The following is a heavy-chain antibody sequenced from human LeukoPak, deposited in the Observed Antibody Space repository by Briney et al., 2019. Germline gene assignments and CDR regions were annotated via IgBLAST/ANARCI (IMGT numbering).Heavy chain of an antibody. Sequence: GGSLRLSCAASGVTFSSYSMNWGRQAAGKGLEWVSSISSSGSTIYYADSVKGRFTISRDNAKNSLYLQMNRLRAEDTAVYYCARSAPSYFIWGQGTLVTVSS. D-gene: IGHD2/OR15-2a*01. CDR2: ISSSGSTI. V-gene: IGHV3-48*04. J-gene: IGHJ4*02. CDR3: ARSAPSYFI. CDR1: GVTFSSYS.